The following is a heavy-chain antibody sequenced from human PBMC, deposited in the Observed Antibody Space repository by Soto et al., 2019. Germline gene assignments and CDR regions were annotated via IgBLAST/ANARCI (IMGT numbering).Heavy chain of an antibody. Sequence: GGSLRLSCAASGFTFSSYAMSWVRQAPGKGLEWVSAISGSGGSTYYADSVKGRFTISRDNSKNTLYLQMNSLRAEDTAVYYCAKNAYDFWSGYPYPYYYYYGMDVWGQGTTVTVSS. J-gene: IGHJ6*02. CDR1: GFTFSSYA. V-gene: IGHV3-23*01. D-gene: IGHD3-3*01. CDR2: ISGSGGST. CDR3: AKNAYDFWSGYPYPYYYYYGMDV.